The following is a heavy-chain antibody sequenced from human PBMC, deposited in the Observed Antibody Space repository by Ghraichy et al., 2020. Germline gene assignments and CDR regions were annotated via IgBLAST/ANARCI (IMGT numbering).Heavy chain of an antibody. D-gene: IGHD3-3*01. J-gene: IGHJ4*02. Sequence: GGSLRLSCAASGFTFGSFWMSWVRQAPGKGLEWVANIKQDGNEKNYVDSVKGRFTISRDNAKNSLDLQMNSLRVEDTAVYYCARVIFLSFESWGQGTLVTVSS. CDR2: IKQDGNEK. V-gene: IGHV3-7*01. CDR1: GFTFGSFW. CDR3: ARVIFLSFES.